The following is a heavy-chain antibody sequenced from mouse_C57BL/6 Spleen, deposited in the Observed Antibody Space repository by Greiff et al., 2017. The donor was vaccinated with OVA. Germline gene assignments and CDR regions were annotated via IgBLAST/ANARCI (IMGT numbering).Heavy chain of an antibody. Sequence: EVQGVESGGDLVKPGGSLKLSCAASGFTFSSYGMSWVRQTPDKRLEWVATISSGGSYTYYPDSVKGRFTISRDNAKNTLYLQMSSLKSEDTAMYYCAREGSSYAWFAYWGQGTLVTVSA. CDR2: ISSGGSYT. CDR1: GFTFSSYG. V-gene: IGHV5-6*01. CDR3: AREGSSYAWFAY. D-gene: IGHD1-1*01. J-gene: IGHJ3*01.